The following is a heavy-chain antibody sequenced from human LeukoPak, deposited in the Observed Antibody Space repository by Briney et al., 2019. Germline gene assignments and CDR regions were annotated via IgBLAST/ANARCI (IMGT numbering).Heavy chain of an antibody. Sequence: SVKVSCKASGGTFSSYAISWVRQAPGQGLEWMGGIISIFGTANYAQKFQGRVTITTDESTSTAYMELSSLRSEDTAVYYCARCIFGVVLNRHHYYMDVWGKGTTVTVSS. CDR2: IISIFGTA. CDR1: GGTFSSYA. CDR3: ARCIFGVVLNRHHYYMDV. V-gene: IGHV1-69*05. J-gene: IGHJ6*03. D-gene: IGHD3-3*01.